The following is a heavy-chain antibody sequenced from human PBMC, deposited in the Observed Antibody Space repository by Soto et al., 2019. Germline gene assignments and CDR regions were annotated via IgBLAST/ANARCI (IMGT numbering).Heavy chain of an antibody. J-gene: IGHJ4*02. CDR3: ARDKEVWFGERIDY. CDR1: GYTFTSYG. Sequence: QVQLVQSGAEVKKPGASVKVSCKASGYTFTSYGISWVRQAPGQGLEWMGWISAYNGNTNNAQKLQGRATMTTDTSTSTASMELRSLRSDDTAVYDCARDKEVWFGERIDYWGQGTLVTVSS. V-gene: IGHV1-18*01. D-gene: IGHD3-10*01. CDR2: ISAYNGNT.